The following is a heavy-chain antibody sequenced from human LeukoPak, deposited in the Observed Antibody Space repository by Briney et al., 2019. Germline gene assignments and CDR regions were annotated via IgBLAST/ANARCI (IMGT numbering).Heavy chain of an antibody. CDR1: GVSFSGYY. J-gene: IGHJ4*02. CDR3: ASYYYGSGSYYRTMPFNY. CDR2: INHSGST. D-gene: IGHD3-10*01. V-gene: IGHV4-34*01. Sequence: SETLSLTCSVYGVSFSGYYWSWLGQPPGKGLEGVGEINHSGSTNYNPSLNSRVTISVDTSKNQFSLKLSSATAADTAVYYCASYYYGSGSYYRTMPFNYWGQGPLVTVSS.